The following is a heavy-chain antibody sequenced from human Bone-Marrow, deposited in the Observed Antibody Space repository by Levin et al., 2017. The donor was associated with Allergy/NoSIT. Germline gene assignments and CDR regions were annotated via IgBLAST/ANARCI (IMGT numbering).Heavy chain of an antibody. CDR3: ASGTYLYDNSGFRDFEN. CDR2: ISIDGNSK. J-gene: IGHJ4*02. V-gene: IGHV3-30*03. Sequence: PGGSLRLSCAASGFTFIHYGMHWVRQAPGKGLEWVAVISIDGNSKYLADSVKGRFTISRDNSNNTVFLQLNSVRPEDTAVYFCASGTYLYDNSGFRDFENWGLGTLVTVSS. CDR1: GFTFIHYG. D-gene: IGHD3-22*01.